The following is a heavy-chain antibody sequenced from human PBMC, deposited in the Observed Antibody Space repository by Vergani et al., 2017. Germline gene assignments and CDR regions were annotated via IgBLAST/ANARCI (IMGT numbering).Heavy chain of an antibody. CDR3: ARVGGGIAAAHYYYYGMDV. CDR1: GGSFSGYY. CDR2: IYTSGST. V-gene: IGHV4-59*10. J-gene: IGHJ6*02. Sequence: QVQLQQWGAGLLKPSETLSLTCAVYGGSFSGYYWRWIRQPAGKGLEWIGRIYTSGSTNYNPSLKSRVTVSVDTSKNQFPLKLRSVTAADTAVYYCARVGGGIAAAHYYYYGMDVWGQGTTVTVSS. D-gene: IGHD6-13*01.